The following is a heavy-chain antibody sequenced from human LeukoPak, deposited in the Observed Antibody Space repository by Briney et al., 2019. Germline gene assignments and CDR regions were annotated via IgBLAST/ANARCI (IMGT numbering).Heavy chain of an antibody. V-gene: IGHV3-74*01. Sequence: GESLRLSCAASGFTFSSYAMSWVRQAPGKGLVWVSRISTAGSSTYYADSVKGRFTISRDNAKNTLYLQMNSLRAEDTAVYYCARESYCSGGSCYSGRAFDIWGQGTMVTVSS. CDR1: GFTFSSYA. D-gene: IGHD2-15*01. J-gene: IGHJ3*02. CDR2: ISTAGSST. CDR3: ARESYCSGGSCYSGRAFDI.